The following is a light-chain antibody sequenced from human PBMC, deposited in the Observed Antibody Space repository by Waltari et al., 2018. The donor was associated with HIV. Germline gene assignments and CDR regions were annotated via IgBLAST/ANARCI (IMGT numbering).Light chain of an antibody. CDR3: QQTNFFPLP. J-gene: IGKJ2*01. Sequence: ITMPKSTLFVSVSEGDRVPITCRASQGISTWLAWYQQKPGNPPRLLIHGASALEVGIPSRFSGSGSETHFSLTISSLQPEDLATYYCQQTNFFPLPFAQGTTIEIK. CDR2: GAS. CDR1: QGISTW. V-gene: IGKV1-12*01.